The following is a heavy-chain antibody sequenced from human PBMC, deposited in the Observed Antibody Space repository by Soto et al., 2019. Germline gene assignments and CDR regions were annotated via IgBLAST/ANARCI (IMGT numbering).Heavy chain of an antibody. CDR3: ASTVDTAMEQYYYYYGMDV. D-gene: IGHD5-18*01. CDR2: IIPIFGTA. J-gene: IGHJ6*02. V-gene: IGHV1-69*13. Sequence: GASVKVSCKASGDTFSGYFFLWVRQAPGQGLEWMGGIIPIFGTANYAQKFQGRVTITADESTSTAYMELSSLRSEDTAVYYCASTVDTAMEQYYYYYGMDVWGQGTTVTVSS. CDR1: GDTFSGYF.